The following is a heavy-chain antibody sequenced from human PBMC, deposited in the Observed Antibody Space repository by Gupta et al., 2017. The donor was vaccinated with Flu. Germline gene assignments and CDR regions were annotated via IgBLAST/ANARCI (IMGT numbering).Heavy chain of an antibody. CDR1: GFTFSNYA. CDR3: ARRDIVVVVAGLDV. CDR2: STTSGDGP. D-gene: IGHD2-15*01. Sequence: AQLLESGGGLVQPGGSLRLSCAASGFTFSNYAMAWVRQAPGKGLEWVAISTTSGDGPYYAGSVRGRFTISRDYSKDTLYLDMTSLRPEDTAVYFCARRDIVVVVAGLDVWGQGTTVTVSS. J-gene: IGHJ6*02. V-gene: IGHV3-23*01.